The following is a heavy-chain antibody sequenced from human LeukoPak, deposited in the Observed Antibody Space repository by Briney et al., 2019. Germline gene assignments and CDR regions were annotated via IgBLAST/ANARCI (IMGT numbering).Heavy chain of an antibody. CDR3: ARVAVAGTLLYYYMDV. CDR2: ISSSGSSI. J-gene: IGHJ6*03. D-gene: IGHD6-19*01. Sequence: PGGSLRLSCAASGFTFSSYEMNWVRQAPGKGLEWVSYISSSGSSIYYADSVKGRFTISRDNAKNSLHLQMNSLRAEDTAVYYCARVAVAGTLLYYYMDVWGKGTTVTVSS. CDR1: GFTFSSYE. V-gene: IGHV3-48*03.